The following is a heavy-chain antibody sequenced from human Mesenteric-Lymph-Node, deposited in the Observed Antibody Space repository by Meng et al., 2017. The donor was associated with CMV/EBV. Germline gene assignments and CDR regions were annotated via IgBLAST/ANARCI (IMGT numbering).Heavy chain of an antibody. CDR2: ILYDGSKK. CDR1: GFIFRNYV. CDR3: VRDTDCSSASCSS. J-gene: IGHJ5*02. D-gene: IGHD2-2*01. V-gene: IGHV3-30*14. Sequence: ASGFIFRNYVMHWVSQAPGKGLGGVAIILYDGSKKYYADSVKGRFTISRDNSQNMLYLQMNSLRSEDTGVYYCVRDTDCSSASCSSWGQGTLVTVSS.